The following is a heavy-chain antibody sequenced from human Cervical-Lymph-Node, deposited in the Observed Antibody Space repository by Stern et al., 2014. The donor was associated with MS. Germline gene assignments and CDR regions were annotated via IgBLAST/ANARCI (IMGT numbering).Heavy chain of an antibody. V-gene: IGHV2-70*01. CDR2: IDWDDDT. CDR3: ARIPYGDSYYYYYGMDV. CDR1: GFSLSTSGMC. D-gene: IGHD4-17*01. J-gene: IGHJ6*02. Sequence: QVTLRESGPALVKPTQTLTLTCTFSGFSLSTSGMCVSWIRQPPGKALEWLALIDWDDDTYYSTSLKTRLTISKDTSKNQVVLTMTNMDPVDTATYYCARIPYGDSYYYYYGMDVWGQGTTVTVSS.